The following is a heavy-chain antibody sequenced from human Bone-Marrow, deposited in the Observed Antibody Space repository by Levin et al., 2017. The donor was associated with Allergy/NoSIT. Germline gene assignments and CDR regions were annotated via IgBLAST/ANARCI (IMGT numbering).Heavy chain of an antibody. CDR3: ASLSYYYGAGTHPDEDY. CDR1: GASITSGDHY. J-gene: IGHJ4*02. D-gene: IGHD3-10*01. V-gene: IGHV4-30-4*01. Sequence: LRLSCSVSGASITSGDHYWSWIRQSPGKGLEWIGYIYYSGSTYYNPPLMTQINISLDPSKNHFSLKLRSVPVADTAVYYCASLSYYYGAGTHPDEDYWAQGALLIVSS. CDR2: IYYSGST.